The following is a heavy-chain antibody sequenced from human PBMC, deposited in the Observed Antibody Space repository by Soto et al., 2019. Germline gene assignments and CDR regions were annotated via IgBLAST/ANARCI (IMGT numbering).Heavy chain of an antibody. CDR3: ARMNLGACY. D-gene: IGHD3-10*01. V-gene: IGHV4-4*02. CDR1: GGAISSSIW. J-gene: IGHJ4*02. Sequence: QVQLQESDPGLVKPAGTLSLTCAVSGGAISSSIWWSLVRQPPGKGLEWIGEIYHSGSTNYNPYLKIRVTISVYKSKNQFSLKLSSVTAADTAGYYCARMNLGACYWGQGTLVTVSS. CDR2: IYHSGST.